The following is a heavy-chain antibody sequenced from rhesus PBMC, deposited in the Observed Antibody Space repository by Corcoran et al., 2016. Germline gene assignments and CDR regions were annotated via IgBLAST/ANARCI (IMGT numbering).Heavy chain of an antibody. J-gene: IGHJ4*01. CDR3: AKVLVVVAIGWDY. CDR1: GFTFSSYG. V-gene: IGHV3S5*01. CDR2: INSGVGST. D-gene: IGHD2-21*01. Sequence: EVQLVETGGGLVQPGGSLKLSCAASGFTFSSYGMSWVRQAPGKGLVWVSAINSGVGSTYYADSVKGRFTISRDNSKNTLSLQMNSLRAEDTAVYYCAKVLVVVAIGWDYWGQGVLVTVSS.